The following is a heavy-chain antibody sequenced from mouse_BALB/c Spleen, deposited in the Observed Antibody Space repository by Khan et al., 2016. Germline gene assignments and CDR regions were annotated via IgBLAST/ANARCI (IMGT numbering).Heavy chain of an antibody. Sequence: EVQLQESGPGLVKPSQSLSLTCTVTGYSITSDYAWNWIRQFPGNKLEWMGYISYSGSTSYNPSLKSRISITRDTSKNQFFLQLNSVTTEDTATXYCATTYYAMDYWGQGASVTVSS. CDR2: ISYSGST. V-gene: IGHV3-2*02. CDR3: ATTYYAMDY. J-gene: IGHJ4*01. CDR1: GYSITSDYA.